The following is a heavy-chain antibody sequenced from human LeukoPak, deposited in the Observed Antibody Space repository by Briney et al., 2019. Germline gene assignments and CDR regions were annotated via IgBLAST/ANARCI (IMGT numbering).Heavy chain of an antibody. Sequence: GGSLRLSCAATEFTFSSYEMNWVRQAPGKGLEWISCISGNSATIHYADSVKGRFTISRDNAKSSLFLQMDSLRVEDTAVYFCARGARQDTAMELDSWGQGTLVTVSS. V-gene: IGHV3-48*03. D-gene: IGHD5-18*01. CDR1: EFTFSSYE. CDR3: ARGARQDTAMELDS. J-gene: IGHJ4*02. CDR2: ISGNSATI.